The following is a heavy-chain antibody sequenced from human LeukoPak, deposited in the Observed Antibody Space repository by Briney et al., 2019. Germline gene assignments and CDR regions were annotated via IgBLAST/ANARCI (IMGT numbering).Heavy chain of an antibody. CDR1: GGSFSGYY. D-gene: IGHD2-2*01. V-gene: IGHV4-34*01. CDR2: INHSGST. J-gene: IGHJ1*01. Sequence: PSETLSLTCAVYGGSFSGYYWSWIRQPPGKGLEWIGEINHSGSTNYNPSLKSRVTISVDTSKNQFSLKLSSATAADTAVYYCARHGGYCSSTSCFEYFQHWGQGTLVTVSS. CDR3: ARHGGYCSSTSCFEYFQH.